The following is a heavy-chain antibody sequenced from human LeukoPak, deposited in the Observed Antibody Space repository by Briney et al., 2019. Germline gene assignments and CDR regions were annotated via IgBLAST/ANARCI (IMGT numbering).Heavy chain of an antibody. Sequence: GGSLRLSCSASGFIFSTYTMYWVRQAPGKGLEFVSVINGDGRTTYYADSVKGRFTISRDNSKNTLYLQMNSLRAEDTAVYYCARPIKFSWFDPWGQGTLVTVSS. V-gene: IGHV3-64*04. J-gene: IGHJ5*02. CDR1: GFIFSTYT. CDR2: INGDGRTT. CDR3: ARPIKFSWFDP.